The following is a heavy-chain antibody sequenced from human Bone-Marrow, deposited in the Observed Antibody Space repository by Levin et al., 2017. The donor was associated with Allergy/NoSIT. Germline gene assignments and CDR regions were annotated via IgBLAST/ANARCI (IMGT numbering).Heavy chain of an antibody. V-gene: IGHV3-74*01. CDR3: ARDSGDWKPLGTFDI. D-gene: IGHD1-1*01. J-gene: IGHJ3*02. CDR2: VNYDGSSA. CDR1: GFIFNNYW. Sequence: GESLKISCPASGFIFNNYWMHWVRQVPGKGLVWVSRVNYDGSSANYAEAVKGRFTVSRDKAKETLHLHMNRPRDEGTAVYYCARDSGDWKPLGTFDIWGQGAMVTVST.